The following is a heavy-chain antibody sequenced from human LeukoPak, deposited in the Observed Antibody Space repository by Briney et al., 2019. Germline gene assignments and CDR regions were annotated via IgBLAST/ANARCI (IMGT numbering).Heavy chain of an antibody. CDR1: GFTLSNAW. Sequence: GGSLSLSCAASGFTLSNAWMSWVRRSPGKGVEGVGRIKSRSDGETTDYAARVEGIFIISRDDSKNTLYLQMNSLNTEDTAVYYCTTLPGIAVAGSLWGQGTLVIVS. CDR2: IKSRSDGETT. J-gene: IGHJ4*02. D-gene: IGHD6-19*01. V-gene: IGHV3-15*01. CDR3: TTLPGIAVAGSL.